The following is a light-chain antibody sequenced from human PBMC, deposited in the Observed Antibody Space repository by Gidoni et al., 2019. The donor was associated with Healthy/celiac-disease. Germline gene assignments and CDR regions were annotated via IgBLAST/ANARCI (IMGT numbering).Light chain of an antibody. CDR3: AAWDDSLNGWV. Sequence: QSLLTHPPSASGTPCQRVTISCSGSISNIGSNTVNWYKQLPGTAPKLLIYSNNQRPSGVPDRFSGYKSGTSASLAISGLQSEDEADYYCAAWDDSLNGWVFGGGTKLTVL. V-gene: IGLV1-44*01. CDR2: SNN. J-gene: IGLJ3*02. CDR1: ISNIGSNT.